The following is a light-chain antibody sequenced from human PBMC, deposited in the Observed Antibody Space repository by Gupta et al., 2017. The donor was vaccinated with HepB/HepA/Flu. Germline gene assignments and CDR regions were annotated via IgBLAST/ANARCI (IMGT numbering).Light chain of an antibody. V-gene: IGKV2-28*01. CDR3: KQALQTLWT. Sequence: VMIHSLLSLPVTPGEPASISCRASQSVLHSNGYNYLKWYLQKPGQAPQLLIYLGSNRASGVPDRFSGSGSGTDFTLKISRVEAEDVGVYYCKQALQTLWTFGQGTKVEIK. J-gene: IGKJ1*01. CDR2: LGS. CDR1: QSVLHSNGYNY.